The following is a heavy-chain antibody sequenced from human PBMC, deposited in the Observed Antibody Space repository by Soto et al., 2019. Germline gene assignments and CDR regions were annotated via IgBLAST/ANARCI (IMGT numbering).Heavy chain of an antibody. CDR2: IFVSEST. CDR3: AREIMPLTNDWYFDL. D-gene: IGHD2-8*01. J-gene: IGHJ2*01. CDR1: GGAISGGVHS. V-gene: IGHV4-30-4*01. Sequence: QVQLQESGPGLVKPSETLSLTCTVSGGAISGGVHSWSWIRQPPGKGLGWIGHIFVSESTYYNPSLKSRLTISVDTSKNQFSLRLSSVTAEDTAVYYCAREIMPLTNDWYFDLWGRGNLVTVSS.